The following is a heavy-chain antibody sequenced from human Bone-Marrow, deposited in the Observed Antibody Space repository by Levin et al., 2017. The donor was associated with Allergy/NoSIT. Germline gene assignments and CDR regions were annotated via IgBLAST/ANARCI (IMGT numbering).Heavy chain of an antibody. Sequence: SETLSLTCAVYGGSFSGYYWSWIRQPPGKGLEWIGEINHSGSTNYNPSLKSRVTISVDTSKNQFSLKLSSVTAADTAVYYCARGGLGYCSSTSCYNPYGPRGQGTLVTVSS. CDR2: INHSGST. CDR1: GGSFSGYY. CDR3: ARGGLGYCSSTSCYNPYGP. D-gene: IGHD2-2*02. J-gene: IGHJ4*02. V-gene: IGHV4-34*01.